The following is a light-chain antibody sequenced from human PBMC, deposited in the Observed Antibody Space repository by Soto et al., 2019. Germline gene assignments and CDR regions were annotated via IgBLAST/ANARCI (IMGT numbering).Light chain of an antibody. CDR3: SSYTSSSHYV. V-gene: IGLV2-14*01. J-gene: IGLJ1*01. CDR2: EVS. CDR1: SSDVGGYNY. Sequence: QSALTQPASVSGSPGQSITISCTGTSSDVGGYNYVSWYQQHPGKAPKLMIYEVSNRPSGVSNRFSGSKSGNTASLTLSGLQAEDEADYYCSSYTSSSHYVFGTGTKLTVL.